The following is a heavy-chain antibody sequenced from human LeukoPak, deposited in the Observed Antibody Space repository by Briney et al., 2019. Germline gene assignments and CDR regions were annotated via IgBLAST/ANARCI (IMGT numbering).Heavy chain of an antibody. J-gene: IGHJ1*01. D-gene: IGHD5-24*01. CDR3: ARDREMATILTSYFQH. CDR1: GYTFTSYY. CDR2: INPSGGST. Sequence: ASVKVSCKVSGYTFTSYYMHWVRQAPGQGLEWMGIINPSGGSTSYAQKFQGRVTMTRDTSTSTVYMELSSLRSEDTAVYYCARDREMATILTSYFQHWGQGTLVTVSS. V-gene: IGHV1-46*01.